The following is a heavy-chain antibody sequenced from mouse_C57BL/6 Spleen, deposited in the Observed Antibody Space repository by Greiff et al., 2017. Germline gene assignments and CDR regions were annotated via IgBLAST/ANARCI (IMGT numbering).Heavy chain of an antibody. V-gene: IGHV1-69*01. J-gene: IGHJ4*01. CDR1: GYTFTSYW. Sequence: VQLQQPGAEFVMPGASVKLSCKASGYTFTSYWMHWVKQRPGQGLEWIGEIDPSDSYTNYNQKFKGKSTLTVDKSSSTAYMQLSSLTSEDSAVYYCARVYGNYYAMDYWGQGTSVTVSS. CDR3: ARVYGNYYAMDY. D-gene: IGHD2-1*01. CDR2: IDPSDSYT.